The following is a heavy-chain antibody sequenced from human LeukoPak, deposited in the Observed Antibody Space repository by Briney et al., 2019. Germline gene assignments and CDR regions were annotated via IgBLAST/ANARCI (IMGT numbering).Heavy chain of an antibody. J-gene: IGHJ6*02. CDR1: GVTFNSYA. CDR2: IIPIFDRA. CDR3: AITLYYNDNTGYYYGMGV. Sequence: ASVTVSFTASGVTFNSYAISWVRQAPGQGLEWMGRIIPIFDRANYAEKFQGRVTITAHKSTSTAYMELSRLRSGDTAVYYCAITLYYNDNTGYYYGMGVWGQGTTVSVSS. V-gene: IGHV1-69*04. D-gene: IGHD3-22*01.